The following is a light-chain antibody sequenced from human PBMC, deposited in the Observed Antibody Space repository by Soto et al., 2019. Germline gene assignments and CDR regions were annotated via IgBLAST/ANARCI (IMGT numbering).Light chain of an antibody. Sequence: QSVLTQPPSASGSHGQSVTISCTGTSSDVGGYNYVSWYQQYPGRAPKVMIYEVTKRPSGVPDRFSGSKSGNTASLTVSGLQAEDEADYYCSSYAASNNFYFVFGGGTKLTVL. CDR2: EVT. CDR3: SSYAASNNFYFV. J-gene: IGLJ3*02. CDR1: SSDVGGYNY. V-gene: IGLV2-8*01.